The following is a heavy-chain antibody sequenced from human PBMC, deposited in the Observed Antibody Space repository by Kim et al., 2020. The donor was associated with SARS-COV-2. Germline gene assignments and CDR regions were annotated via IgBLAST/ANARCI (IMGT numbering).Heavy chain of an antibody. D-gene: IGHD6-13*01. Sequence: AQKLQGRVTMTTDTSTSTAYMELRSLRSDDTAVYYCARGPHSSSWYLLGYWGQGTLVTVSS. J-gene: IGHJ4*02. V-gene: IGHV1-18*01. CDR3: ARGPHSSSWYLLGY.